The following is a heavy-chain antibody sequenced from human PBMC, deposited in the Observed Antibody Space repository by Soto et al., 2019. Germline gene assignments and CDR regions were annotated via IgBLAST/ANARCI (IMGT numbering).Heavy chain of an antibody. CDR2: TFNYSTNL. D-gene: IGHD2-15*01. CDR1: GFASRDFS. CDR3: AREEGYCRGGSCFRSAFDR. Sequence: EVQLVESGGGLVKPGGSLRLSCAASGFASRDFSINWVRQAPGKGLQWVSSTFNYSTNLYYADSVKGRFTISRDNAKISVYLQMDSRRGAGTAVYYCAREEGYCRGGSCFRSAFDRWGQGTGVNVSS. J-gene: IGHJ3*01. V-gene: IGHV3-21*01.